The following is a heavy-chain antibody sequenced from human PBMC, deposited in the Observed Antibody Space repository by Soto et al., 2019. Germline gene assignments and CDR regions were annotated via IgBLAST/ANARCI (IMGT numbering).Heavy chain of an antibody. Sequence: QLLQWWGGGLLPSEALFFICAAVGGGSFGGYWWCRRRPPGGEGVGRGGVNHSGGTNYNPSLKSRVTISVDTSKNQFSLKLSSVTAADTAVYYCARGQRGLLLWFGETYYGMDVWGQGTTVTVSS. J-gene: IGHJ6*02. V-gene: IGHV4-34*01. CDR1: GGGSFGGY. CDR3: ARGQRGLLLWFGETYYGMDV. CDR2: VNHSGGT. D-gene: IGHD3-10*01.